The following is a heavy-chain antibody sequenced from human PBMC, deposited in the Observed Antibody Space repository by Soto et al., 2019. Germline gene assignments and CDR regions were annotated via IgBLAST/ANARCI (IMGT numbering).Heavy chain of an antibody. V-gene: IGHV1-18*01. Sequence: ASVKVSCKASGYTFTSYGISWVRQAPGQGLEWMGWISAYNGNTNYAQKLQGRVTMTTDTSTSTAYMELRSLRSDDTAVYYCARVGITFGGVIGNFDYWGQGTLVTVSS. CDR1: GYTFTSYG. CDR2: ISAYNGNT. D-gene: IGHD3-16*02. CDR3: ARVGITFGGVIGNFDY. J-gene: IGHJ4*02.